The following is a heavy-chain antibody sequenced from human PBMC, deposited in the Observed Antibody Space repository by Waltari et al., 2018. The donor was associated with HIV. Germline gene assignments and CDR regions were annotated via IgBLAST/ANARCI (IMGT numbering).Heavy chain of an antibody. J-gene: IGHJ5*02. CDR3: ARANIVVVVAATVLGFDP. CDR1: GGSLSGYY. V-gene: IGHV4-34*02. D-gene: IGHD2-15*01. CDR2: LNHGGST. Sequence: QVQLQQWGAGLLKPSETLSLTCAVYGGSLSGYYWSWIRQPPGKGLEWIGELNHGGSTNYNPSLKSRVTISVDTSKNQFSLNRSSVTAADTAVYYCARANIVVVVAATVLGFDPWAQGTLVTVSS.